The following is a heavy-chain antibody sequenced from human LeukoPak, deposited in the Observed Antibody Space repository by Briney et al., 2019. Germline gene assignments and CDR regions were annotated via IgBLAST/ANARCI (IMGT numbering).Heavy chain of an antibody. J-gene: IGHJ4*02. CDR3: ARKGSGTHYTFFNYFDY. Sequence: SETLSLTCTVSGASTSSLDYYWGWIRQFPGKRLEWIGDIYYNGMTYYNPSLKSRLTISIDTSKNQFSLILTSVTAADTAVYYCARKGSGTHYTFFNYFDYWGQGAPVAVSS. V-gene: IGHV4-39*01. CDR1: GASTSSLDYY. D-gene: IGHD3-10*01. CDR2: IYYNGMT.